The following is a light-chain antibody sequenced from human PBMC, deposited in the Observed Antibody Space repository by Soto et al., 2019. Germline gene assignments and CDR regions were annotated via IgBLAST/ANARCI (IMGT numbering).Light chain of an antibody. J-gene: IGKJ4*01. Sequence: EIVFTQSPATLSLSPGERATLSCRASQSVSSSYLAWYQQKPGQAPRLLIYGASSRATGIPDRFSGSGSGTDFTLTINRLEPEDFAVYYCEQYDKSIPFGGGTKVDIK. V-gene: IGKV3-20*01. CDR2: GAS. CDR3: EQYDKSIP. CDR1: QSVSSSY.